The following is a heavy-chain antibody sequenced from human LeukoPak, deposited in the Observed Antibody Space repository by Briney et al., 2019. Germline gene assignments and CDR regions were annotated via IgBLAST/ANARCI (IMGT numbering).Heavy chain of an antibody. Sequence: ASVKVSCKVSGYTLTGLSMHWVRQAPGKGLEWMGGFDPEDGETIYAQKFQGRVTMTEDTSTDAAYMELSSLRSEDTAVYYCATGRESGSFYDAFDIWGQGTMVTVSS. V-gene: IGHV1-24*01. CDR3: ATGRESGSFYDAFDI. CDR2: FDPEDGET. CDR1: GYTLTGLS. J-gene: IGHJ3*02. D-gene: IGHD1-26*01.